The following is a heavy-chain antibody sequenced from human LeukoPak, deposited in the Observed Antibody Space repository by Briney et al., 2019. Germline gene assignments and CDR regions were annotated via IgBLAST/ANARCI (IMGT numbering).Heavy chain of an antibody. V-gene: IGHV3-48*03. CDR2: ISSSGSTI. CDR3: AREKALRVRGVIIRSDY. D-gene: IGHD3-10*02. Sequence: GGSLRLSCAVSGFTFSSYEMNWVRQAPGKGLEWVSYISSSGSTIYYADSVKGRFTISRDNAKNSLYLQMNSLRAEDTAVYYCAREKALRVRGVIIRSDYWGQGTLVTVSS. CDR1: GFTFSSYE. J-gene: IGHJ4*02.